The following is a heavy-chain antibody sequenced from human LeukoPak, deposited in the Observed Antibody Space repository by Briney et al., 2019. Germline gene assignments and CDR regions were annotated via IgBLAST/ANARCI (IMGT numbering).Heavy chain of an antibody. CDR1: GGSISSGDYF. D-gene: IGHD1-26*01. J-gene: IGHJ4*02. V-gene: IGHV4-30-4*01. CDR3: ARLGGSYYDVLTD. Sequence: SQTLSLTCTVSGGSISSGDYFWSWIRQPPGKGLESIGYIYYSGSTYYNPSLKSRVTISVDTSKNQFSLKLSSVTAADTAVYYCARLGGSYYDVLTDWGQGTLVTVSS. CDR2: IYYSGST.